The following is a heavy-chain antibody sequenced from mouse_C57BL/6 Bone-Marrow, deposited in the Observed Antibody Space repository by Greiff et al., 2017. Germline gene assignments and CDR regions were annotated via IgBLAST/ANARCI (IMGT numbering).Heavy chain of an antibody. Sequence: VQLQQSGAELVKPGASVKISCKASGYAFSRYWMNWVKQRPGKGLEWIGQIYPGDGDTNYNGKFKGKATLTADKSSSTAYMQLSSLTSEDSAVYFCAPYGYPAYWGQGTLVTVSA. CDR2: IYPGDGDT. D-gene: IGHD2-2*01. CDR1: GYAFSRYW. J-gene: IGHJ3*01. CDR3: APYGYPAY. V-gene: IGHV1-80*01.